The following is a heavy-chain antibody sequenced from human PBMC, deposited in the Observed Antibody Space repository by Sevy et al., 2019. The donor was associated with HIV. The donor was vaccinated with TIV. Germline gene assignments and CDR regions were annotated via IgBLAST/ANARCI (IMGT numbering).Heavy chain of an antibody. CDR1: GFTFSSYE. CDR2: ISSSGTTI. J-gene: IGHJ6*02. Sequence: GGSLRLSCEASGFTFSSYEMNWVRQAPGKGLEWVSYISSSGTTIKYADSVKGRFTISRDNAKNSLYLQMNSLRAEDTAVYYCARTTMIGYYYYGMDVWGQGTTVTVSS. D-gene: IGHD3-22*01. CDR3: ARTTMIGYYYYGMDV. V-gene: IGHV3-48*03.